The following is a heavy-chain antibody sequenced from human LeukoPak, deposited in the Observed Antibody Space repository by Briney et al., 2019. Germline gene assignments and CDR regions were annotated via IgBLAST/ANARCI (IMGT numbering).Heavy chain of an antibody. V-gene: IGHV3-7*01. Sequence: GGSLRLSCTASGFTFGDYAMTWVRQAPGKGLEWVANIKQDGSEKYYVDSVKGRFTISRDNAKNSLYLQMNSLRAEDTAVYYCARDRGSGSYQAPFDYWGQGTLVTVSS. CDR1: GFTFGDYA. CDR3: ARDRGSGSYQAPFDY. J-gene: IGHJ4*02. D-gene: IGHD1-26*01. CDR2: IKQDGSEK.